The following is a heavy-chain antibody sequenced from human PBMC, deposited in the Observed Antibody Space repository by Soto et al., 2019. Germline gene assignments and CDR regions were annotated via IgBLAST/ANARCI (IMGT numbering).Heavy chain of an antibody. CDR2: ITDSGSDT. CDR1: GFIFTNYA. V-gene: IGHV3-23*01. J-gene: IGHJ4*02. CDR3: TSRPEFDF. Sequence: GGSLRLSCAASGFIFTNYAMSWVRQAPGKGLEWVSGITDSGSDTFYADSVKGRFTISRDNSKNTLYMQMSSLTAEDTAVYYCTSRPEFDFWGQGTLVTVSS.